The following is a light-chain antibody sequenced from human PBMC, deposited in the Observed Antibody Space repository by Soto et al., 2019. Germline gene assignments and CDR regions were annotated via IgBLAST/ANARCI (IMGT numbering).Light chain of an antibody. J-gene: IGLJ1*01. CDR1: SSNIGSNF. V-gene: IGLV1-44*01. CDR3: FSFTTTSTHV. CDR2: RNN. Sequence: QSVLTQPPSASGTPGRRVTISCSGSSSNIGSNFVNWYQQLPGTAPKFLIYRNNQRPSGVPDRFSGSKSGTSASLAISGLQSEDEAEYFCFSFTTTSTHVFGTGTKLTVL.